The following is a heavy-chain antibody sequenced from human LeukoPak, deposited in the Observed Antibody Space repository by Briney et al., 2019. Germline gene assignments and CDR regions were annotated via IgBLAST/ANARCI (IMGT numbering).Heavy chain of an antibody. J-gene: IGHJ4*02. CDR2: IRSKAYGGTT. D-gene: IGHD3-22*01. CDR1: GFTFGDYA. Sequence: GGSLRLSCTASGFTFGDYAKSWVRQAPGKGLEWVGFIRSKAYGGTTEYAASVKGRFTISRDDSKSIAYLQMNSLKTEDTAVYYCTRADSSYYDSSGYPLGFDYWGQGTLVTVSS. V-gene: IGHV3-49*04. CDR3: TRADSSYYDSSGYPLGFDY.